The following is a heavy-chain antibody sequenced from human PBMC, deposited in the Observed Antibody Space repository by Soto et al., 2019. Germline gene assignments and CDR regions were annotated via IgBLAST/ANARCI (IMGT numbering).Heavy chain of an antibody. J-gene: IGHJ6*02. CDR3: DRVGHCISTSCGYGMDV. V-gene: IGHV4-30-2*05. CDR2: IYHSGST. D-gene: IGHD2-2*03. CDR1: GGSISSGGYS. Sequence: TLSLTCAVSGGSISSGGYSWSWIRQPPGKGLEWIGYIYHSGSTYYNPSLKSRVTISVDTSKNQFSLKLSSVTAADTAVYYCDRVGHCISTSCGYGMDVWGQGTKVTV.